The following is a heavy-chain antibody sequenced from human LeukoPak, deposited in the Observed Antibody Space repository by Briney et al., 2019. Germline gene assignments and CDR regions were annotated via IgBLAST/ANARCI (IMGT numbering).Heavy chain of an antibody. CDR1: GGSISSSSYY. D-gene: IGHD3-22*01. Sequence: PSETLSLTCTVSGGSISSSSYYWGWIRQPPGKGLEWVGSIYYSGSTYYNPSIKSRVTISVDTSKNQFSLKLSSVTAADTAVYYCARRYYYDSSGYYQGYYFDYGGQGTLVTVSS. J-gene: IGHJ4*02. CDR2: IYYSGST. V-gene: IGHV4-39*01. CDR3: ARRYYYDSSGYYQGYYFDY.